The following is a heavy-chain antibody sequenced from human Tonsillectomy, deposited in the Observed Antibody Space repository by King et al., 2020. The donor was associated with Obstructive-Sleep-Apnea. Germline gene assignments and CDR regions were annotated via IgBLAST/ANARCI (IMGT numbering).Heavy chain of an antibody. J-gene: IGHJ4*02. CDR2: IFSNDEK. V-gene: IGHV2-26*01. CDR1: GFSLSNARMG. D-gene: IGHD5-24*01. Sequence: HVTLKESGPVLVKPTETLTLTCTVSGFSLSNARMGVSWIRQPPGKALEWLAHIFSNDEKSYSTSLRSRLTISKDTSRSQVVSTMTNMDPVDTARYYCALKQKGEMATGYWGQGTLVTVSS. CDR3: ALKQKGEMATGY.